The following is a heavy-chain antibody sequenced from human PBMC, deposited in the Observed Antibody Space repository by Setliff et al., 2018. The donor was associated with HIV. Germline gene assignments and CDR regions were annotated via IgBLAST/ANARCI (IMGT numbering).Heavy chain of an antibody. CDR2: ISSRGSTI. CDR1: GFTFSSYE. Sequence: PGGSLRLSCAASGFTFSSYEMNWVRQAQGKGLEWVSYISSRGSTIYYADSLTGRSTISGDNAKNSVYLQMNSLRAEDTALYYCVRERRTSIIFTRTFYPLQHWGQGTLVTVSS. D-gene: IGHD3-9*01. J-gene: IGHJ1*01. CDR3: VRERRTSIIFTRTFYPLQH. V-gene: IGHV3-48*03.